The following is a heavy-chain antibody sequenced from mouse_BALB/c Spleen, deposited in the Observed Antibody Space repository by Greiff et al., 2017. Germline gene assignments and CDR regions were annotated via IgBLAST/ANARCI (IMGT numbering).Heavy chain of an antibody. D-gene: IGHD2-1*01. CDR3: ARHEDGNYLYAMDY. J-gene: IGHJ4*01. CDR1: GFAFSSYD. CDR2: ISSGGGST. Sequence: EVKLVESGGGLVKPGGSLKLSCAASGFAFSSYDMSWVRQTPEKRLEWVAYISSGGGSTYYPDTVKGRFTISRDNAKNTLYLQMSSLKSEDTAMYYCARHEDGNYLYAMDYWGQGTSVTVSS. V-gene: IGHV5-12-1*01.